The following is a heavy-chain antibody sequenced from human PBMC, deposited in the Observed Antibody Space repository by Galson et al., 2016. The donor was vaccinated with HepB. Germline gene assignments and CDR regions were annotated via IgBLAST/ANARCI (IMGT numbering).Heavy chain of an antibody. D-gene: IGHD2-21*02. Sequence: SLRLSCAASGFTFSSDAMRWVRQAPGKGLEWVSVISRSGGTTYYADSVRGRFTISRNTSKNTLYVQLNSLTAEDTAIYYCAKVFVVGTADAYDLWGQGTMVIVSS. CDR1: GFTFSSDA. CDR3: AKVFVVGTADAYDL. V-gene: IGHV3-23*01. CDR2: ISRSGGTT. J-gene: IGHJ3*01.